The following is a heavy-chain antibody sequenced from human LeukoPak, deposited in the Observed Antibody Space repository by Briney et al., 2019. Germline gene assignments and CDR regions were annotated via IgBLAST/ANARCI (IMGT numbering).Heavy chain of an antibody. CDR3: ARDGTSTDDY. J-gene: IGHJ4*02. Sequence: ASVKVSCKASGYTFSNFGISWVRQAPGQGLEWMGWISGNNDNPNYGQKFQGRFTVATDSSTSTAYMELRDLRSDDTAVYYCARDGTSTDDYWGQGTLVTVSS. CDR2: ISGNNDNP. D-gene: IGHD2-2*01. V-gene: IGHV1-18*01. CDR1: GYTFSNFG.